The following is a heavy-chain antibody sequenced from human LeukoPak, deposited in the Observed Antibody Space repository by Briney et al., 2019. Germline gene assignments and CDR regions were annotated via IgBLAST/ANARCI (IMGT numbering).Heavy chain of an antibody. J-gene: IGHJ4*02. V-gene: IGHV4-59*01. D-gene: IGHD6-13*01. CDR3: ARGWYSSSWYYFDY. CDR2: IYYSGST. Sequence: SETLSLTCNVSGGSISNYYWTWIRQPPGKGLEWIGYIYYSGSTNYNPSLKSRVTISVDTSKNQFSLKLSSVTAADTAVYYCARGWYSSSWYYFDYWGQGTLVTVSS. CDR1: GGSISNYY.